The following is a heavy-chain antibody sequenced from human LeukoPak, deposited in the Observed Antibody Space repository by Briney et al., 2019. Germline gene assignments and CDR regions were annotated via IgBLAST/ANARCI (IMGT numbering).Heavy chain of an antibody. D-gene: IGHD4-23*01. V-gene: IGHV3-30-3*01. J-gene: IGHJ4*02. Sequence: PGRSLRLSCAASGFTFSGFGMHWVRQAPGKGLEWVTFILNDGSTRYYADSVKSRFTISRDNSKNTLFLQMDSLRPEDTGVYYCARGRGGNGFSHFDYWGQGTLVTVSS. CDR1: GFTFSGFG. CDR3: ARGRGGNGFSHFDY. CDR2: ILNDGSTR.